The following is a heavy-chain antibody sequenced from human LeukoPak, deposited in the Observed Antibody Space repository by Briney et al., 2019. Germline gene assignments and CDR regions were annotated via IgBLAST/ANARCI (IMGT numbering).Heavy chain of an antibody. CDR2: MSSGSRYI. Sequence: GGSLRLSCTASGFSFSTYAMTWVRQAPGKGLEWISSMSSGSRYIYYADSVRGRFTISRDNTKNSLYLLMNILRAEDTAIYYCARDRPTGASRVFVVQWGQGTPVTVSS. V-gene: IGHV3-21*06. J-gene: IGHJ4*02. D-gene: IGHD2-15*01. CDR1: GFSFSTYA. CDR3: ARDRPTGASRVFVVQ.